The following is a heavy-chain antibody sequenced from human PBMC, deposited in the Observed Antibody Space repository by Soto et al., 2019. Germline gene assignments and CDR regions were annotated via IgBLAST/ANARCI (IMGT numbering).Heavy chain of an antibody. CDR1: GYTFTGYY. CDR2: INPNSGGT. CDR3: ARDIVVVPAAPYGMDV. J-gene: IGHJ6*02. V-gene: IGHV1-2*02. Sequence: ASVKVSCKASGYTFTGYYMHWVRQAPGQGLEWMGWINPNSGGTNYAQKFQGRVTMTRDTSISTAYMELSRLRSDDTAVYYCARDIVVVPAAPYGMDVWGQGTTVTSP. D-gene: IGHD2-2*01.